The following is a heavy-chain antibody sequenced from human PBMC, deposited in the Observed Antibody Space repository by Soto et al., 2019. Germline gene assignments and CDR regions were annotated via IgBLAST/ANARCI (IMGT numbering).Heavy chain of an antibody. Sequence: GESLKISCAASGFTFSDYYMSWIRQAPGKGLEWVSYISSSGSTIYYADSVKGRFTISRDNAKNSLYLQMNSLRAEDTAVYYCASRGVYYYDSSGYYFDYWGQGTLVTVSS. CDR2: ISSSGSTI. CDR3: ASRGVYYYDSSGYYFDY. V-gene: IGHV3-11*01. D-gene: IGHD3-22*01. CDR1: GFTFSDYY. J-gene: IGHJ4*02.